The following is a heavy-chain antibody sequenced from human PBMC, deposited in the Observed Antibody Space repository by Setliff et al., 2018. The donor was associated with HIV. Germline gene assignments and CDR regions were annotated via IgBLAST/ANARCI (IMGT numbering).Heavy chain of an antibody. CDR1: GYSISSGYY. CDR3: ARGWPGDYVWPYYFDY. CDR2: IYHGGST. J-gene: IGHJ4*02. D-gene: IGHD3-16*01. Sequence: PSETLSLTCAVSGYSISSGYYWGWIRQPPGKGLEWIGSIYHGGSTYYNPSLKSRVTRSVDTSKNQFSLKLSSVTAADTAGYYCARGWPGDYVWPYYFDYGGQGTLVTVST. V-gene: IGHV4-38-2*01.